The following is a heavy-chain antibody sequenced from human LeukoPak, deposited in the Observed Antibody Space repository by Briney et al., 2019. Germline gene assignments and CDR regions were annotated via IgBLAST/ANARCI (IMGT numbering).Heavy chain of an antibody. D-gene: IGHD6-19*01. J-gene: IGHJ4*02. V-gene: IGHV4-39*01. CDR1: GGSFSSSSYY. Sequence: PSETLSLTCTVSGGSFSSSSYYWGWIPPPPGKGLEWIGSIYYSGSTYYNPSIKSLVTISVDTSKNQFSLKLSSVTAADTAVYYCARTEYSSGWYVNYWGQGTLVTVSS. CDR3: ARTEYSSGWYVNY. CDR2: IYYSGST.